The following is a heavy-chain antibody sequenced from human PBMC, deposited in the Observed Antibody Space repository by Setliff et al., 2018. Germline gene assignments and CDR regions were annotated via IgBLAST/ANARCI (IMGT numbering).Heavy chain of an antibody. V-gene: IGHV1-24*01. Sequence: ASVKVSCKVSGYTLTELSMHWVRQAPGKGLEWMGGFDPEDGETIYAQKFQGRVTMTEDTSTDTAYMELSNLRSEDTAVYYCATQPLQWELLGFDYLGQGTLVTVS. CDR2: FDPEDGET. CDR1: GYTLTELS. CDR3: ATQPLQWELLGFDY. J-gene: IGHJ4*02. D-gene: IGHD1-26*01.